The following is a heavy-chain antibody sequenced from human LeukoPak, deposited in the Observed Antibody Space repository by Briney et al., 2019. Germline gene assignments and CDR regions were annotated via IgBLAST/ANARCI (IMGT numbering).Heavy chain of an antibody. D-gene: IGHD1-20*01. CDR1: GFTFSSYA. V-gene: IGHV3-23*01. CDR3: AKGRSGITGTSGGAFDI. Sequence: GGSLRLSCAASGFTFSSYAMSWVRQAPGKGLEWVSAISGSGGSTYYADSVKGRFTISRDNSKNTLYLQMNSLRAEDTAVYYCAKGRSGITGTSGGAFDIWGQGTMVTVSS. CDR2: ISGSGGST. J-gene: IGHJ3*02.